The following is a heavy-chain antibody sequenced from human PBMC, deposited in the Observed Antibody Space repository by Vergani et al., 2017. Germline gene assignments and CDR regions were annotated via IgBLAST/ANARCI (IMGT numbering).Heavy chain of an antibody. V-gene: IGHV1-8*01. Sequence: QVQLVQSGAEVKKPGASVKVSCNASGYTFTSYDINWVRQATGQGLEWMGWMNPNSGNTGYAQKFQGRVTMTRNTSISTAYMEQSSLRSEDTAVYYCATQSITMVRGVIIHYYDYYMDVWGKGTTITVSS. J-gene: IGHJ6*03. CDR1: GYTFTSYD. CDR2: MNPNSGNT. CDR3: ATQSITMVRGVIIHYYDYYMDV. D-gene: IGHD3-10*01.